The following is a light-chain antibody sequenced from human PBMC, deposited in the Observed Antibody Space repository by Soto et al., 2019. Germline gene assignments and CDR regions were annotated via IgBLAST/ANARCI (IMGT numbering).Light chain of an antibody. CDR2: GAS. Sequence: ETVMTQSPATLSVSPGERATLSCRASQSVSSNLAWYQQKPGQAPRLLTYGASTRATGVPARFSGSGSETEFTLTISSLQSEDLAVYYCQHYDHWPITFGQGTRLEIK. CDR1: QSVSSN. CDR3: QHYDHWPIT. J-gene: IGKJ5*01. V-gene: IGKV3-15*01.